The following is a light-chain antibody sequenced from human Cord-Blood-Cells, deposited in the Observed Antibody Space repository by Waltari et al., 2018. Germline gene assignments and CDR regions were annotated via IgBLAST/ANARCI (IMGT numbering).Light chain of an antibody. Sequence: DIVMTQSPLSLPVTPGEPASISCRSSQSLLHSNGYNYLVWYLQKPGQSPQLLIYLGSNRASGVPDRFSGSGSGTDFTLKISRVEAEDVGVYYCMQALQTPPMYTFGQGTKLEIK. V-gene: IGKV2-28*01. CDR1: QSLLHSNGYNY. CDR2: LGS. J-gene: IGKJ2*01. CDR3: MQALQTPPMYT.